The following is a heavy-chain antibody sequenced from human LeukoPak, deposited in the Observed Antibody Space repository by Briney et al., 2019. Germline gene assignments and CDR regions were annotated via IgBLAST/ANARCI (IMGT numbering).Heavy chain of an antibody. J-gene: IGHJ4*02. CDR3: ESDLVRGYDRGYFDY. Sequence: PGGSLRLSCAASGFTFSSYWMSWVRQAPGKGLEWVANIKQDGSEKYYVYPVKGRFTISRDNAKNSLYLQMISLRAEDTAVYYCESDLVRGYDRGYFDYWGQGTLVTVSS. D-gene: IGHD5-12*01. CDR1: GFTFSSYW. CDR2: IKQDGSEK. V-gene: IGHV3-7*01.